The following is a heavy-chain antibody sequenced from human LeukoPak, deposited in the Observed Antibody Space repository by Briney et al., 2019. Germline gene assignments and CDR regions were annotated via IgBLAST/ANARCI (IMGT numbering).Heavy chain of an antibody. Sequence: GGSLRLSCTTSGFAFDDHGMSWVRQVPGKGLEWVSGINWNGGSAGYADPLRGRFTISRDNAKSSLYLQMDSLRAEDTALYYCARAPITSPFYFDYWGQGTLVTVSS. CDR3: ARAPITSPFYFDY. V-gene: IGHV3-20*04. CDR2: INWNGGSA. CDR1: GFAFDDHG. D-gene: IGHD2-2*01. J-gene: IGHJ4*02.